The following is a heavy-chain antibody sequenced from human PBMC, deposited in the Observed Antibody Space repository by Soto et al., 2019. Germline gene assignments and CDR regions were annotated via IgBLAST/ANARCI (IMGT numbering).Heavy chain of an antibody. Sequence: QVQLQEWGPGLVKPSQTLSLTCTVSGGSIRNGDYYWGWIRQPPGKGLEWIGYVYYSGITYSHPSLKSRVTISVDTSENEFSLRLSSVTAADTAVYYCVTVNLVGAAYYFDYWGPGTLVTVSS. D-gene: IGHD1-26*01. J-gene: IGHJ4*02. CDR3: VTVNLVGAAYYFDY. V-gene: IGHV4-30-4*01. CDR1: GGSIRNGDYY. CDR2: VYYSGIT.